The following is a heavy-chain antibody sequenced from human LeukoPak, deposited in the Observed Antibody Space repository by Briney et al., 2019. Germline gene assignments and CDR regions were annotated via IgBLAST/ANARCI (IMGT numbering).Heavy chain of an antibody. CDR2: INAGNGNT. CDR1: GYTFTSYA. D-gene: IGHD4-17*01. V-gene: IGHV1-3*01. Sequence: GASVKVSCKGAGYTFTSYAMHWLRQAPGQRLEWMGWINAGNGNTKYSQKFQGRVTITRTTSASTAYLELSSLRSEDTAVYYCARGEDHGDSCPDSWGQGTLVTVSS. J-gene: IGHJ5*01. CDR3: ARGEDHGDSCPDS.